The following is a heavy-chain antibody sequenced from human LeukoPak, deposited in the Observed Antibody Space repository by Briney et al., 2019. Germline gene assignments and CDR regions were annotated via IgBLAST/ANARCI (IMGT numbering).Heavy chain of an antibody. CDR1: GFTFSSYS. Sequence: GGSLRLSCAASGFTFSSYSMNWVRQAPGKGLEWVANIKQDGSEKYYVDSVKGRFTISRDNAKNSLYLQMNSLRAEDTAVYYCARPRYCSSTSCQGGAFDIWGQGTMVTVSS. J-gene: IGHJ3*02. V-gene: IGHV3-7*01. CDR2: IKQDGSEK. D-gene: IGHD2-2*01. CDR3: ARPRYCSSTSCQGGAFDI.